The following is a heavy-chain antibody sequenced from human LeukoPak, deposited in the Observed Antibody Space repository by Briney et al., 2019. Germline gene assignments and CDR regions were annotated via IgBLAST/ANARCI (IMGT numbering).Heavy chain of an antibody. CDR2: MTPNSGNT. V-gene: IGHV1-8*03. CDR1: GYTFTSYD. J-gene: IGHJ4*02. Sequence: ASVKVSCKASGYTFTSYDINWVRQATGQGLEWMGWMTPNSGNTGYAQKFQGRVTITRDTSISTAYMELSSLRSEDTAVYYCARGGWYAGDYWGQGTLVTVSS. D-gene: IGHD6-19*01. CDR3: ARGGWYAGDY.